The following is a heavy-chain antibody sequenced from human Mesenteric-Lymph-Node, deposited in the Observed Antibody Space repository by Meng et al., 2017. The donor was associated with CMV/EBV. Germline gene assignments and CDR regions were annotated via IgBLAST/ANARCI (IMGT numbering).Heavy chain of an antibody. CDR2: INPNTGDT. Sequence: ASVKVSCKASGYTFTGYYIHWVRQAPGQGLQWMGCINPNTGDTYYAQNFQGRVTMTRDTSISTVYMELTRLRSDDTAVYYCARTVFPHWFDPWGQGTLVTVSS. CDR1: GYTFTGYY. CDR3: ARTVFPHWFDP. V-gene: IGHV1-2*02. J-gene: IGHJ5*02. D-gene: IGHD3-16*01.